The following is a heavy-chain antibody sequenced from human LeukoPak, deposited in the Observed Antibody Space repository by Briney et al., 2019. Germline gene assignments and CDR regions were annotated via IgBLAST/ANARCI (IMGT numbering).Heavy chain of an antibody. Sequence: GRSLRLSCAASGFTFSSYGMHWVRQAPGKGLEWVAVISYDGSNKYYADSVKGRFTISRDNSKNTLYLQMNSLRAEDTAVYYCARDYGVYCSTTSCYTYYFDYWGQGTLVTVSS. CDR3: ARDYGVYCSTTSCYTYYFDY. CDR1: GFTFSSYG. V-gene: IGHV3-30-3*01. J-gene: IGHJ4*02. CDR2: ISYDGSNK. D-gene: IGHD2-2*02.